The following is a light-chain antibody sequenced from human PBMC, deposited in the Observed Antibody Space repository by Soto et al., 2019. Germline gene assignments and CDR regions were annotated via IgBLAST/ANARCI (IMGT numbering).Light chain of an antibody. CDR3: SSYTSSTSLDV. Sequence: QSALTQPASASGSPGQSITISCTGTGSDVGGYNYVSWYQQHPGKAPKLMIYEVSNRPSGVSIRFSGSKSGNTASLTISGLQAEDEADYYCSSYTSSTSLDVFGTGTKVTVL. V-gene: IGLV2-14*01. CDR1: GSDVGGYNY. J-gene: IGLJ1*01. CDR2: EVS.